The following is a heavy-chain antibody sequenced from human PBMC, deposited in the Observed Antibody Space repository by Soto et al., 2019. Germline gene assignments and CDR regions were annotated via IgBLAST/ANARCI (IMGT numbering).Heavy chain of an antibody. J-gene: IGHJ5*02. CDR3: ARDLWSISTSWVNWFYP. CDR2: IWYDGSNK. D-gene: IGHD2-2*01. Sequence: GGSLRLSCAASGFTFSSYGMHWVRQAPGKGLEWVAVIWYDGSNKYYADSVKGRFTISRDNSKNTLYLQMNSLRAEDTAVYYCARDLWSISTSWVNWFYPWGQGTLVTVSS. CDR1: GFTFSSYG. V-gene: IGHV3-33*01.